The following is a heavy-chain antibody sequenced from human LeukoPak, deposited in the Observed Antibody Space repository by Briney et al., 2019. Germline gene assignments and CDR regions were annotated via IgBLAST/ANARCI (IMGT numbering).Heavy chain of an antibody. Sequence: SSVKVSCKASGGTFSSYTITWVRQAPGQGLEWMGRIIPIFGIANYTQKFQGRVTITTDDSTSTAYMELSSLRSDDTALYYCATDGGGKQAYSFHAWGQGTMVTVSS. CDR2: IIPIFGIA. CDR3: ATDGGGKQAYSFHA. CDR1: GGTFSSYT. D-gene: IGHD1-26*01. V-gene: IGHV1-69*05. J-gene: IGHJ3*01.